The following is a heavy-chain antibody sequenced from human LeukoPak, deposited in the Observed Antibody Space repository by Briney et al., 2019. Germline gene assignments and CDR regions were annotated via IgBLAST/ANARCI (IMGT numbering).Heavy chain of an antibody. Sequence: GGSLRLSCVASGLTFSSYWMTWVRQAPGKGLEWGANIKQDGNEKYYVDSVKGRFSISRDNAKKSLYLQMDSLRAEDTAVYYCPKEGAYPILTSDSWGQGALVTVSS. CDR3: PKEGAYPILTSDS. D-gene: IGHD1-14*01. V-gene: IGHV3-7*01. CDR2: IKQDGNEK. CDR1: GLTFSSYW. J-gene: IGHJ5*01.